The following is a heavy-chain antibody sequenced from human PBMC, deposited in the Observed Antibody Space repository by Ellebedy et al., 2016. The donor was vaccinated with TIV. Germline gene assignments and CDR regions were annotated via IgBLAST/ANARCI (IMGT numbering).Heavy chain of an antibody. Sequence: GESLKISXAASGFTFSSYAMSWVRQAPGKGLEWVSAISGSGGSTYYADSVKGRFTISRDNSKNTLYLQMNSLRVEDTAVYYCARLGSGWGLDYWGQGTLVTVPS. CDR2: ISGSGGST. V-gene: IGHV3-23*01. CDR3: ARLGSGWGLDY. J-gene: IGHJ4*02. D-gene: IGHD6-19*01. CDR1: GFTFSSYA.